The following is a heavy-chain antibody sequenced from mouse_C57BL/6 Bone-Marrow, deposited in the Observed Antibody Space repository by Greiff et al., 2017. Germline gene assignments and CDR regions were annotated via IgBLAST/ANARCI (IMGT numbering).Heavy chain of an antibody. D-gene: IGHD1-1*01. J-gene: IGHJ3*01. CDR1: GYTFTSYG. Sequence: QVQLQQPGAELVKPGASVKMSCKASGYTFTSYGITWVKQSPGQGLEWIGDIYPGSGGTNYNEKFKSKATLTVDTSSSTAYMQLSSLTSEDSAVYYCARLYGSSYRFAYWGQGTLVTVSA. CDR3: ARLYGSSYRFAY. CDR2: IYPGSGGT. V-gene: IGHV1-55*01.